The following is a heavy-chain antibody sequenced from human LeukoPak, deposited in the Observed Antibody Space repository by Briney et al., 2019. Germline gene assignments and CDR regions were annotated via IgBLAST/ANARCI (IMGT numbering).Heavy chain of an antibody. Sequence: GASVKVSCKASGYTFTGYYMHWVRQAPGQGLEWMGWINPNSGGTNYAQKFQGRVTMTRDTSISTAYMELSRLRSDDTAVYYCARDGDIVVVPAAIDYWGQGTLVTVSS. CDR1: GYTFTGYY. V-gene: IGHV1-2*02. D-gene: IGHD2-2*02. CDR2: INPNSGGT. J-gene: IGHJ4*02. CDR3: ARDGDIVVVPAAIDY.